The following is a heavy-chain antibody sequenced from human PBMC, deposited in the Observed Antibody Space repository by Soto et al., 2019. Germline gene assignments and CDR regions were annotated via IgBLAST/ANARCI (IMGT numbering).Heavy chain of an antibody. D-gene: IGHD1-1*01. CDR1: GDSISSADYH. CDR3: ARDLWVEPELYYYGMDV. V-gene: IGHV4-30-4*01. CDR2: IFYSGTT. J-gene: IGHJ6*02. Sequence: TLSLTCTVSGDSISSADYHWSWIRQTPGKGLEWIGHIFYSGTTYYNPSLKSRLTISVDTSKNHFSLRLTSVIAADTAVYYCARDLWVEPELYYYGMDVWGQGTTVTVSS.